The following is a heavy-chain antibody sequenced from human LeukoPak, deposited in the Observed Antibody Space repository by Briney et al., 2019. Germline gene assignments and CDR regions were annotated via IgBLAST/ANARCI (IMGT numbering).Heavy chain of an antibody. Sequence: PSETLSLTCTVPGGSISSYYWSWIRQPPGKGLEWIGYIYYSGSTNYNPSLKSRVTISVDTSKNQFSLKLSSVTAADTAVYYCARDEGYCSGGSCSDTWFDPWGQGTLVTVSS. V-gene: IGHV4-59*01. CDR2: IYYSGST. J-gene: IGHJ5*02. D-gene: IGHD2-15*01. CDR1: GGSISSYY. CDR3: ARDEGYCSGGSCSDTWFDP.